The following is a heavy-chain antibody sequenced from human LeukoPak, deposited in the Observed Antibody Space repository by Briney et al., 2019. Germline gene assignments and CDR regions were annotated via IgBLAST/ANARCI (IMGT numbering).Heavy chain of an antibody. V-gene: IGHV3-11*01. J-gene: IGHJ4*02. CDR1: GFTFRDYW. Sequence: GGSLRLSCAASGFTFRDYWMHWIRQAPGKGLEWVSYISGSGSTIYYADSVKGRFTISRDNAKNSLYLQMNSLRAEDTAVYYCASGGFRGYGDYVDYWGQGTLVTVSS. D-gene: IGHD5-12*01. CDR2: ISGSGSTI. CDR3: ASGGFRGYGDYVDY.